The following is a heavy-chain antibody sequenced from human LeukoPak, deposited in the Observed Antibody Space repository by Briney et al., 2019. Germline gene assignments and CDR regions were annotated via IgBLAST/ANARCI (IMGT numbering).Heavy chain of an antibody. CDR1: GFTVSSNY. Sequence: GRSLRLSCAASGFTVSSNYMSWVRQAPGKGLEWVSVIYSGGSTYYADSVKGRFTISRDNSKNTLYLQMNSLRAEDTAVYYCARDTNGDYGYWGQGTLVTVSS. CDR2: IYSGGST. CDR3: ARDTNGDYGY. D-gene: IGHD4-17*01. J-gene: IGHJ4*02. V-gene: IGHV3-53*01.